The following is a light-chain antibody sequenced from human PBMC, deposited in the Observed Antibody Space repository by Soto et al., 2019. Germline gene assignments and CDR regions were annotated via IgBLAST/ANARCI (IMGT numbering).Light chain of an antibody. J-gene: IGLJ1*01. Sequence: QSVLTQPRSVSGSPGQSVTISCTGTSSDVGGYNYVSWYQQHPGKAPKLMIYDVSKRPSGVPDRFSGSKSGTSASLAISGLQSEDEADYYCATWDDSLHGYVFGTGTKVTVL. CDR1: SSDVGGYNY. CDR3: ATWDDSLHGYV. CDR2: DVS. V-gene: IGLV2-11*01.